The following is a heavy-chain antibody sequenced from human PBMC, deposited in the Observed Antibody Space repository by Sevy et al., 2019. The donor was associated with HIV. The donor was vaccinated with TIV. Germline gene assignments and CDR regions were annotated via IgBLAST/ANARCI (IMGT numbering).Heavy chain of an antibody. CDR1: GYTFTSYG. CDR2: ISAYNGNT. Sequence: ASVTVSCKASGYTFTSYGISWVRQAPGQGLEWMGWISAYNGNTNYAQKLQGRVTMTTDTSTSTAYMELRSLRSDDTAVYYCARDFRGYCSGGSCYGQSPFDYWGQGTLVTVSS. J-gene: IGHJ4*02. CDR3: ARDFRGYCSGGSCYGQSPFDY. V-gene: IGHV1-18*01. D-gene: IGHD2-15*01.